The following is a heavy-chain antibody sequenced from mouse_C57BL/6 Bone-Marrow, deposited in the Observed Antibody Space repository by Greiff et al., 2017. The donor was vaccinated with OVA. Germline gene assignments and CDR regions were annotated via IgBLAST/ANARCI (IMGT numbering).Heavy chain of an antibody. Sequence: QVQLQQSGPGLVQPSQSLSITCTVSGFSLTSYGVHWVRQSPGKGLEWLGVIWSGGSTDYNAAFISRLSISKDNSKSQVFFKMNSLQADDTAIYYCARNSRIYYGNDWYFDVWGTGTTVTVSS. CDR2: IWSGGST. V-gene: IGHV2-2*01. D-gene: IGHD2-1*01. CDR3: ARNSRIYYGNDWYFDV. CDR1: GFSLTSYG. J-gene: IGHJ1*03.